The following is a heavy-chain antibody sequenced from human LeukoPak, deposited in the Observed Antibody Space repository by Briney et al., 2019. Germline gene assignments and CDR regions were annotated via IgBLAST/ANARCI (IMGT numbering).Heavy chain of an antibody. D-gene: IGHD6-19*01. Sequence: GRSLRLSCVASGFTFGSYAMYWVRQAPGKGLEWVTLIGHDGSNKYYVDSLKGRFTISRDNSKNTLYLQMNSLRAEDSAMYYCASHSSDWLNERAFDIWGQGTMVTVSS. CDR3: ASHSSDWLNERAFDI. V-gene: IGHV3-33*07. CDR2: IGHDGSNK. J-gene: IGHJ3*02. CDR1: GFTFGSYA.